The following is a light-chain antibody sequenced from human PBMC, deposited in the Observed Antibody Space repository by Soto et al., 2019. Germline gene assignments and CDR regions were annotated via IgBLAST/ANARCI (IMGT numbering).Light chain of an antibody. Sequence: DIQMTQSPSSLSASVGDRVTISCRASQSISNNLNWYQQRPGKPPNLLIFSASRLQSGAPSRFSGSGSGTDFTLTISSLQPEDFATYDCQQSYSSPITFGQGTRLEI. CDR1: QSISNN. CDR2: SAS. V-gene: IGKV1-39*01. CDR3: QQSYSSPIT. J-gene: IGKJ5*01.